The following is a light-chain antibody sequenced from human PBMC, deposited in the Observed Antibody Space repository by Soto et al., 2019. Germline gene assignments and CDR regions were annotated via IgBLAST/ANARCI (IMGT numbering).Light chain of an antibody. CDR2: AAS. CDR1: QSIDKR. V-gene: IGKV3-15*01. J-gene: IGKJ1*01. CDR3: QQYKSWRT. Sequence: IVMTQSPATLSVSPGERVTLSCRASQSIDKRLAWYQQRPGQAPRLLIYAASTRVTGISARFSGSGSGTEFTLTISGLQSEDFGVYYCQQYKSWRTFGQGTNVETK.